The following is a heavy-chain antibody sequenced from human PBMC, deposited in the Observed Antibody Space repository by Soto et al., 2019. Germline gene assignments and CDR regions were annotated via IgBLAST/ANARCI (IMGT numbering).Heavy chain of an antibody. D-gene: IGHD3-22*01. CDR2: ISGSGGST. CDR1: GFTFSSYA. V-gene: IGHV3-23*01. CDR3: AKDYYDSSGYRRPFDY. Sequence: GGSLRLSCAASGFTFSSYAMSWVRQAPGTGLEWVSAISGSGGSTYYADSVKGRFTISRDNSKNTLYLQMNSLRAEDTAVYYCAKDYYDSSGYRRPFDYWGQGTLVTVSS. J-gene: IGHJ4*02.